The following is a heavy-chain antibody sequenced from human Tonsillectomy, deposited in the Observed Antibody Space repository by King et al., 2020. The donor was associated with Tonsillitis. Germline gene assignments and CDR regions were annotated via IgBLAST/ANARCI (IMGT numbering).Heavy chain of an antibody. CDR3: ANLPVDSFDI. CDR1: GFTFSHNG. CDR2: ISHDGSNK. Sequence: VQLVESGGGVVQPGKSLRLSCAASGFTFSHNGMHWVRQAPGKGLECVATISHDGSNKFYADSVKGRFTISRDNSKNTWYLQMNSLRAEDTAVYYCANLPVDSFDIWGQGTTVTVSS. V-gene: IGHV3-33*05. J-gene: IGHJ3*02.